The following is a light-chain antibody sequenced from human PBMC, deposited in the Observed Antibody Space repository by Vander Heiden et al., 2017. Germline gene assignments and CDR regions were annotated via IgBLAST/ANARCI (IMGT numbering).Light chain of an antibody. Sequence: DIQMTQSPSTLSASIGDRVTITCRASQSISSWSAWYQQKPGKAPKVLIYDASSLKSGVPSRFSGSGSGTEFTLTISSLQPDDFATYYCQHENHYSRTFGQGTKVEIK. V-gene: IGKV1-5*01. CDR3: QHENHYSRT. J-gene: IGKJ1*01. CDR2: DAS. CDR1: QSISSW.